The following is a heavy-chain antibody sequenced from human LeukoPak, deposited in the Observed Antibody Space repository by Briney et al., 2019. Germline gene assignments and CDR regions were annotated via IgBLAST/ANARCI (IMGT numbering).Heavy chain of an antibody. J-gene: IGHJ4*02. Sequence: GGSLRLSCAASGFIFNNYVTSWVRQAPGKGLEWVSAISGDGARTYYADSVKGRFTISRDNSKNTLDLQMNSLRAEDTAIYYCAKTVVVITFRFDSWGQGSLVTVSS. CDR2: ISGDGART. D-gene: IGHD2-21*01. V-gene: IGHV3-23*01. CDR1: GFIFNNYV. CDR3: AKTVVVITFRFDS.